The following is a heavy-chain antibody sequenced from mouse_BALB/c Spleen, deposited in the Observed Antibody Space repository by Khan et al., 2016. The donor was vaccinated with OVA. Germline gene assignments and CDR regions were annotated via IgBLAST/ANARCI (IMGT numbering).Heavy chain of an antibody. V-gene: IGHV2-6-5*01. D-gene: IGHD1-1*02. CDR2: IWGGGTT. J-gene: IGHJ4*01. CDR1: GFSLTDYG. Sequence: QVQLKESGPGLVAPSQSLSITCTVSGFSLTDYGVSWIRQPPGKGLEWLGVIWGGGTTYYNSALISRLSISKDNSKSQVFLKMNSLHTDDTAMYYCAKWLWSYYFALDYWGQGTSVTVSS. CDR3: AKWLWSYYFALDY.